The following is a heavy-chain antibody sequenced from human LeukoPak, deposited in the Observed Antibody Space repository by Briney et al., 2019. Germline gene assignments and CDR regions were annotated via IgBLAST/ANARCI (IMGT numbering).Heavy chain of an antibody. CDR3: ASKVDTAMDYYYYYGMDV. CDR1: GFTFSSYS. J-gene: IGHJ6*02. Sequence: GGSLRLSCAASGFTFSSYSMTWVRQAPGKGLEWVSSISSSSSYIYYADSVKGRFTISRDNAKNTLYLQMNSLRAEDTAVYYCASKVDTAMDYYYYYGMDVWGQGTTVTVSS. CDR2: ISSSSSYI. V-gene: IGHV3-21*04. D-gene: IGHD5-18*01.